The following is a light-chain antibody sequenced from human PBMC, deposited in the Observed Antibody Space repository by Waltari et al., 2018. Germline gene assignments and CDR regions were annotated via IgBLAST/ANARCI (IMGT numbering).Light chain of an antibody. CDR1: SSDVGSYYL. J-gene: IGLJ1*01. V-gene: IGLV2-23*02. CDR2: EVT. Sequence: QSALTQPAFVSGSRGQSITISCTGSSSDVGSYYLFFWYQQHQGKAPKLIIYEVTQRPSGVSDRFSGSKSGNTASLTIFGLQAEDEADYYCCSYASGTTEVFVTGTKVTVL. CDR3: CSYASGTTEV.